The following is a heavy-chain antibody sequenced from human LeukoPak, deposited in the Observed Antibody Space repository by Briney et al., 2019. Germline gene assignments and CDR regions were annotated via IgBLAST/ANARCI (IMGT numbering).Heavy chain of an antibody. CDR1: GFTFSSYG. Sequence: PGGFLRLSCAASGFTFSSYGMHWVRQAPGKGLEWVAVIWYDGSNKYYADSVKGRFTISRDNSKNTLYLQMNSLRAEDTAVYYCARDPREDSYAFDIWGQGTMVTVSS. J-gene: IGHJ3*02. V-gene: IGHV3-33*01. CDR2: IWYDGSNK. CDR3: ARDPREDSYAFDI. D-gene: IGHD2-15*01.